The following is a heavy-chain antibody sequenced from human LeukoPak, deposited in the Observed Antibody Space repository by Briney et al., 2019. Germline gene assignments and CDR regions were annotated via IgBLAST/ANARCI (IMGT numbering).Heavy chain of an antibody. V-gene: IGHV1-18*01. CDR3: ARGLLRFLEWLPDGFDY. D-gene: IGHD3-3*01. J-gene: IGHJ4*02. CDR1: GYTFTSYG. CDR2: ISAYNGNT. Sequence: ASVKVSCKASGYTFTSYGISWVRQAPGQGLEWMGWISAYNGNTNYAQKLQGGVTMTTDTSTSTAYMELRSLRSDDTAVYYCARGLLRFLEWLPDGFDYWGQGTLVTVSS.